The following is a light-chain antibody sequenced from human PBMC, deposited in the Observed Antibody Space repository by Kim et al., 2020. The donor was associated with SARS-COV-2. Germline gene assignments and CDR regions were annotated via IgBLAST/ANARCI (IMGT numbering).Light chain of an antibody. CDR3: QQYYSTPPT. CDR1: QRCLNKPKNKDH. Sequence: GNNKWKVRQRCLNKPKNKDHLTWEQQKPGPAPKAPNYWASTRESGVPDRFSGSGSGTDFTLTISSLQAEDVAVYYCQQYYSTPPTFGQGTKVDIK. J-gene: IGKJ1*01. V-gene: IGKV4-1*01. CDR2: WAS.